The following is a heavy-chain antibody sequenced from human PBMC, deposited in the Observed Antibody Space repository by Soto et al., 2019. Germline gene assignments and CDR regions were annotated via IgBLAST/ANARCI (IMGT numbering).Heavy chain of an antibody. J-gene: IGHJ2*01. V-gene: IGHV4-4*02. D-gene: IGHD1-1*01. CDR2: MYHTGIT. CDR1: RGSISSSNW. Sequence: QVQLQESGPGLVKPSGTLSLTCAVSRGSISSSNWWSWVRQSPGKGLEWIGAMYHTGITNDSPSLKSRVTMSVDKSKNQFSLKLSSVTAADTAVYYCARESYNESNVGYFDLWGRGTLVSVSS. CDR3: ARESYNESNVGYFDL.